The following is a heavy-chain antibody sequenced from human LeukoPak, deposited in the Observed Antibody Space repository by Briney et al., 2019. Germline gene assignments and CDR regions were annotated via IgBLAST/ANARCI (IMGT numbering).Heavy chain of an antibody. D-gene: IGHD1-14*01. J-gene: IGHJ4*02. CDR3: ARSRTSSPYDKNLNF. V-gene: IGHV3-21*01. Sequence: GGSLRLSCTASGFTFNSYTISWVREALGKGLEWVSSISGSGNYIYLAASVKGRFTISRDDAQNSVYLQMNSLKDEDTAVYYCARSRTSSPYDKNLNFWGQGTLVIVSS. CDR2: ISGSGNYI. CDR1: GFTFNSYT.